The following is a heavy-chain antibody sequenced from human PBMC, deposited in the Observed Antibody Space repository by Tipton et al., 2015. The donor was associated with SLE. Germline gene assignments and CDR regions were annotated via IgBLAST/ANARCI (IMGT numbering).Heavy chain of an antibody. Sequence: TLSLTCTVSGGSISGTSHYWGWIRQSPGKGLEWLGSIYYSGTTYYNPSLKSRVTISVDTSKNQISLKLRSVTATDTAVYYCAGTPWPVRFEYWGQGTLVNVSP. CDR2: IYYSGTT. V-gene: IGHV4-39*01. J-gene: IGHJ4*02. CDR3: AGTPWPVRFEY. CDR1: GGSISGTSHY. D-gene: IGHD6-19*01.